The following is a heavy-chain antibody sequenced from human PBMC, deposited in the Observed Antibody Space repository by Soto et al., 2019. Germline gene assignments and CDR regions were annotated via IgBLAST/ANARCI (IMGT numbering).Heavy chain of an antibody. CDR2: IYYSGST. J-gene: IGHJ4*02. CDR3: ATRIVLVPAAMGVSYGY. V-gene: IGHV4-59*05. CDR1: GFTFSNYA. D-gene: IGHD2-2*01. Sequence: PGGSLRLSCAASGFTFSNYAMSWVRQAPGKGLEWIGSIYYSGSTYYNPSLKSRVTISVDTSKNQFSLKLSSVTAADTAVYYCATRIVLVPAAMGVSYGYWGQGTLVTVSS.